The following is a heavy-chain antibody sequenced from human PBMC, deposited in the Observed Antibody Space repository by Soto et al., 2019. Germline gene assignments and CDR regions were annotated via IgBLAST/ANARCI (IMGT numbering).Heavy chain of an antibody. CDR1: GGPISSGGYR. D-gene: IGHD2-15*01. J-gene: IGHJ5*02. CDR2: IYYSGST. Sequence: VFGGPISSGGYRRSRNRQHTGKGLEWIGYIYYSGSTYYNPSLKSRVTISVDTSKNQFSLKLSSVTAADTAVYYCARSRLHCSGGSCYPNWFDPWGQPTLLTLPS. V-gene: IGHV4-31*02. CDR3: ARSRLHCSGGSCYPNWFDP.